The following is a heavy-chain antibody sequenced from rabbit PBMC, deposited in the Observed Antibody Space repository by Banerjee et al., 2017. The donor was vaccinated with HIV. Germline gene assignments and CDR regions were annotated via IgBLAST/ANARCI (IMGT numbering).Heavy chain of an antibody. D-gene: IGHD7-1*01. J-gene: IGHJ4*01. Sequence: QSLEESGGDLVKPGASLTLTCTASGFSFSSRYSMCWVRQAPGKGLEWIGCIDTDNCNSYYASWAKGRFTISKTSSTTVTLQMTSLTAADTATYFCAREDWYTGRYNLWGQGTLVTVS. V-gene: IGHV1S40*01. CDR2: IDTDNCNS. CDR1: GFSFSSRYS. CDR3: AREDWYTGRYNL.